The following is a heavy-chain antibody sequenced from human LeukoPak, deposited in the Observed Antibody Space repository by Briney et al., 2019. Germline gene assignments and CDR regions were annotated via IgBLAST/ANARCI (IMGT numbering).Heavy chain of an antibody. D-gene: IGHD3-22*01. CDR1: GYTFTSYG. V-gene: IGHV1-18*01. Sequence: GASLKVSCKASGYTFTSYGINWVRQAPGQGLEWLGWIRAYNDETNYAPKFQGRVIMTTDTSTNTAYMELRSLRSDDTAVYYCARDPLEYFDSSNHGHWGQGTLLTVSS. CDR3: ARDPLEYFDSSNHGH. J-gene: IGHJ4*02. CDR2: IRAYNDET.